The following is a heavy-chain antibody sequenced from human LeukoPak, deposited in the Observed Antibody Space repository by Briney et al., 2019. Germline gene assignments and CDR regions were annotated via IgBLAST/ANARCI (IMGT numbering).Heavy chain of an antibody. J-gene: IGHJ6*03. D-gene: IGHD2-2*01. CDR1: GGSISSYY. V-gene: IGHV4-59*01. CDR3: ARAQGYCSSTSCYGYYYMDV. Sequence: SETLSLTCTVSGGSISSYYRSWIRQPPGKGLEWIGYIYHSGSTDYNPSLKSRVTISVETSKNQFSLKLGSVTAADTAVYYCARAQGYCSSTSCYGYYYMDVWGKGTTVTISS. CDR2: IYHSGST.